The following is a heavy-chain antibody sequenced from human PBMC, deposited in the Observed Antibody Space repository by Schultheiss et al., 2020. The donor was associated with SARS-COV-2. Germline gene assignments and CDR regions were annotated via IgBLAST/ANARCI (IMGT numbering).Heavy chain of an antibody. J-gene: IGHJ4*02. V-gene: IGHV3-48*01. CDR2: ISSSGSTI. D-gene: IGHD5-24*01. CDR3: ARTGRPVPDRDFGFDY. CDR1: GFTFSSYA. Sequence: GGSLRLSCAASGFTFSSYAMHWVRQAPGKGLEWVSYISSSGSTIYYADSVKGRFTISRDNSKNTLYLQMNSLRAEDTAVYSCARTGRPVPDRDFGFDYWGQGTLVTVSS.